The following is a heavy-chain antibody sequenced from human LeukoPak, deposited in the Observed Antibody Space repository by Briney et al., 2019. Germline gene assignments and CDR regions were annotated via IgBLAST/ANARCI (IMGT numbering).Heavy chain of an antibody. Sequence: GGSLRLSCAASGFTFSNAWMSWVRQAPGKGLEWVAFIRFDGSEKYYADSVKGRFTISRDNSKNTLYLQMSSLRAEDTAVYYCAKSQYQDAFDIWGQGTMVTVSS. CDR3: AKSQYQDAFDI. V-gene: IGHV3-30*02. D-gene: IGHD2-2*01. J-gene: IGHJ3*02. CDR1: GFTFSNAW. CDR2: IRFDGSEK.